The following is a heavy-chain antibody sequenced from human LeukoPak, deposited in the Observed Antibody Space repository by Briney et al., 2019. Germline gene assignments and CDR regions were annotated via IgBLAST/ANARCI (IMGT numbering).Heavy chain of an antibody. CDR2: ISAYNGNT. V-gene: IGHV1-18*01. D-gene: IGHD2-2*01. J-gene: IGHJ6*03. Sequence: ASVKVSCKASGYTFTSYGISWVRQAPGQGLEWRGWISAYNGNTNYAQKLQGRVTMTTDTSTSTAYMELRSLRSDDTAVYYCARAFCSSTSCPFYYYYYMDVWGKGTTVTVSS. CDR3: ARAFCSSTSCPFYYYYYMDV. CDR1: GYTFTSYG.